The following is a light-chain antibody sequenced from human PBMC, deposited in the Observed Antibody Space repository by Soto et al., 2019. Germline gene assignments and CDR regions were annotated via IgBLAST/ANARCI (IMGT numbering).Light chain of an antibody. CDR1: ENLNTN. V-gene: IGKV3-15*01. J-gene: IGKJ1*01. Sequence: EIVMTQSPGTLSVSPGERATLSCRASENLNTNLAWYQQRLGQAPRLLISGASTRATGVPARFTGSGSGTDFTLTISSLQFEDFAVYFCQQYKNWPPWTFGQGTKVDI. CDR2: GAS. CDR3: QQYKNWPPWT.